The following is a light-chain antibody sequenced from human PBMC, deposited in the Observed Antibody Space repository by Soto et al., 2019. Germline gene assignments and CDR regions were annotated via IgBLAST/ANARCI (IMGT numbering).Light chain of an antibody. V-gene: IGKV3-20*01. CDR2: GAS. J-gene: IGKJ5*01. CDR3: QQSYTTPIT. Sequence: IVFAQSPGTPSLSPGERATPSCRASQSISTSLAWFQQKPGQAPRLLIYGASSRGAGIPDRFSGSGSGTDFTLTISSLQPEDFATYFCQQSYTTPITFGQGTRLEIK. CDR1: QSISTS.